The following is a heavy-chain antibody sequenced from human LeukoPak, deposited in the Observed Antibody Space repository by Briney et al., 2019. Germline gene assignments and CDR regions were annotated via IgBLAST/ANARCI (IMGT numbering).Heavy chain of an antibody. CDR2: IYDSGSA. CDR3: ARVGVDYSGNVLKYFFDY. D-gene: IGHD4-23*01. CDR1: GGSISSYQ. Sequence: SETLSLTCTVSGGSISSYQWSWIRQPPGKGLEWIGNIYDSGSANYNPSLKSRVVISVDTSKNQFSLNLTPVTAADTAVYYCARVGVDYSGNVLKYFFDYWGRGTLVTVSS. J-gene: IGHJ4*02. V-gene: IGHV4-59*01.